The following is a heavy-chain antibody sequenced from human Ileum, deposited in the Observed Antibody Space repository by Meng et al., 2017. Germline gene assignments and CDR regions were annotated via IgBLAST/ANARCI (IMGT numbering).Heavy chain of an antibody. CDR1: GYTFSSYA. J-gene: IGHJ4*02. CDR3: ARDLFRPVGGVSYFDY. Sequence: SVKVSCKASGYTFSSYAIRWVRQAPGQGLEWMGGINPICGTAHYAQRFQGRVTMTADESTSTAYMELSSLRSEDTAMYYCARDLFRPVGGVSYFDYWGQGTLFTVSS. CDR2: INPICGTA. D-gene: IGHD2-8*02. V-gene: IGHV1-69*13.